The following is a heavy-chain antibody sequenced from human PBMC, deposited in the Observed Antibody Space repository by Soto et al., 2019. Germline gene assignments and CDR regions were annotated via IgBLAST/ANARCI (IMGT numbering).Heavy chain of an antibody. J-gene: IGHJ2*01. D-gene: IGHD6-13*01. V-gene: IGHV4-59*08. CDR2: IYYSGST. CDR1: GGSISSYY. Sequence: QVQLQESGPGLVKPSETLSLTCTVSGGSISSYYWSWVRQPPGKGLEWIGYIYYSGSTNYNPSLRSRTTITVDTSNNHFPLKRSSVTDAATAEYYWAGIAPPTSYSWYPAWYFDLGGRGTLVTVSS. CDR3: AGIAPPTSYSWYPAWYFDL.